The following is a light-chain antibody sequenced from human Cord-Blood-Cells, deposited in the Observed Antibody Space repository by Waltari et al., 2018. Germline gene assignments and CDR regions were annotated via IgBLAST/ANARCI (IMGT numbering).Light chain of an antibody. V-gene: IGLV3-27*01. CDR2: KDS. CDR1: VLAKKY. Sequence: SYELTQPSSVSVSPGQTARITCSGDVLAKKYARWFQQKPGQAPVLVIYKDSERPSGSPERFSGSSSGTTVTLTISVAQVEDEADYSCYSAADNNLVFGGGTKLTVL. CDR3: YSAADNNLV. J-gene: IGLJ2*01.